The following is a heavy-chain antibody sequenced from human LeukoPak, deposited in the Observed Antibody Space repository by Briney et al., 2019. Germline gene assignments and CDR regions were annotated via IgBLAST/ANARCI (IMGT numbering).Heavy chain of an antibody. CDR3: ASFYAPDRGIESQNLVTVY. CDR2: INPNSGGT. J-gene: IGHJ4*02. Sequence: ASVKVSCTASGYTFTAYYIHWVRQAPGQGREWMGGINPNSGGTEYAQKFQGRVTFTRDTSISTAYMELSRLRSDDTAVYYCASFYAPDRGIESQNLVTVYWGQGTLVSVSS. CDR1: GYTFTAYY. D-gene: IGHD2/OR15-2a*01. V-gene: IGHV1-2*02.